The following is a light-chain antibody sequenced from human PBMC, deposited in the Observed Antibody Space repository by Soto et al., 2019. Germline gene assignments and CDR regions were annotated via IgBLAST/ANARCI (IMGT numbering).Light chain of an antibody. J-gene: IGKJ5*01. Sequence: EIVLTQSPGTVSLSPGERATLSCRASHSVSRTYLAWYQQKPGQAPRLLIYGASDRATGTPDRFSGSGSGTDFTLTISRLEPEDSAVYYCQQFDDSVTFGQGTRLEIK. V-gene: IGKV3-20*01. CDR3: QQFDDSVT. CDR1: HSVSRTY. CDR2: GAS.